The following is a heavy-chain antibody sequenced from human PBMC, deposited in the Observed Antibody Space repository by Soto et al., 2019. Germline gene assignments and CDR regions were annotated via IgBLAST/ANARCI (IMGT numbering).Heavy chain of an antibody. CDR1: EFTFSSNS. CDR2: ISSSSSTI. D-gene: IGHD3-3*01. CDR3: ARVIWSGHLTSDL. V-gene: IGHV3-48*02. J-gene: IGHJ5*02. Sequence: EVQVVESGGGLVQPGGSLRLCCAASEFTFSSNSMNWVRQAPGKGLEWISYISSSSSTIYADSVKGRFTISRDNAKNSLYLQMNSLRDEDTAVYYCARVIWSGHLTSDLWGQGTLVTVSS.